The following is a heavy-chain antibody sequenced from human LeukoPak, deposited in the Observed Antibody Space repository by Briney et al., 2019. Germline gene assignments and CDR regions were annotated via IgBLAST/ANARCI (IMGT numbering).Heavy chain of an antibody. CDR3: AKDVDTAMVTGYFDY. CDR2: ISGSGGST. Sequence: GGSLRLSCAASGFTFSSYAMSWVRQAPGKGLEWVSAISGSGGSTYYADSVKGRFTISRDNSKNTLYPQMNSLRAEDTAVYYCAKDVDTAMVTGYFDYWGQGTLVTVSS. CDR1: GFTFSSYA. J-gene: IGHJ4*02. V-gene: IGHV3-23*01. D-gene: IGHD5-18*01.